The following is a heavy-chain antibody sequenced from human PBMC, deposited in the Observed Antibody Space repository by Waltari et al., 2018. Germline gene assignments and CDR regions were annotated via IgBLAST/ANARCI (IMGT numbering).Heavy chain of an antibody. Sequence: QVQLVQSGAEVKKPGASVKVSCAASGYTFTNYAIHWVRQAPGQRLEWMGWIKPGNGDTKYSENFQGRVTITRDTFASTAYMELTNLISEDTAVYYCARGWQYCGGGSCYGHYWGQGTLVTVSS. V-gene: IGHV1-3*01. D-gene: IGHD2-15*01. CDR3: ARGWQYCGGGSCYGHY. CDR2: IKPGNGDT. J-gene: IGHJ4*02. CDR1: GYTFTNYA.